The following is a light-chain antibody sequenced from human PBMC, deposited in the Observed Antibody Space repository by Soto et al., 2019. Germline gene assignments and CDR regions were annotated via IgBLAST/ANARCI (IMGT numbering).Light chain of an antibody. CDR1: SSDIGGYNS. J-gene: IGLJ2*01. CDR3: SSYTTTSARV. CDR2: DVS. V-gene: IGLV2-14*03. Sequence: QSALTQPASVSGSPGQSITISCTGTSSDIGGYNSVSWYQQHPGKAPQLLIYDVSYRPSGISSRFSGSKFGNTASLTISGLQAADEADYYCSSYTTTSARVFGGGTKLTVL.